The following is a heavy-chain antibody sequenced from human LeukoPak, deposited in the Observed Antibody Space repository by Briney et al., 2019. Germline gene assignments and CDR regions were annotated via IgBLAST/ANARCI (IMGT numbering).Heavy chain of an antibody. CDR2: ISSSSSYI. CDR3: ARVGAIRDGYNYS. CDR1: GFTFSSYA. V-gene: IGHV3-21*01. D-gene: IGHD5-24*01. Sequence: GGSLRLSCAASGFTFSSYAMSWVRQAPGKGLEWVSSISSSSSYIYYADSVKGRFTISRDNAKNSLYLQMNSLRAEDTAVYYCARVGAIRDGYNYSWGQGTLVTVSS. J-gene: IGHJ5*02.